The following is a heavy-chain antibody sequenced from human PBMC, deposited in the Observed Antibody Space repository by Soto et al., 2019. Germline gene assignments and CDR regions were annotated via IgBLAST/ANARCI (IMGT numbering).Heavy chain of an antibody. Sequence: SETLSLTCTASGGSIISYYWSWIRQPPGKGLEWIGYISNSGSANYNPSLKSRVTMSVDTSKSQFSLRLSSVTAADTAVYYCARVGGSSFGYFDYWGQGSLVTVSS. CDR3: ARVGGSSFGYFDY. D-gene: IGHD5-18*01. CDR1: GGSIISYY. J-gene: IGHJ4*02. V-gene: IGHV4-59*01. CDR2: ISNSGSA.